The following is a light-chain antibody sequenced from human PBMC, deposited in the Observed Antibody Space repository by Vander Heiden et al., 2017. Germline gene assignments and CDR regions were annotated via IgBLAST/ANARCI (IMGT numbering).Light chain of an antibody. V-gene: IGKV4-1*01. CDR1: QSVLYSSNNKNY. CDR3: QQDYSTPRT. CDR2: WAS. Sequence: ASLGERATINCKSSQSVLYSSNNKNYLAWYQQKPGQPPKLLIYWASTREAGVPDRVSVSGSETDFTLTISSLQAEDVAVYYCQQDYSTPRTFGQGTKVEIK. J-gene: IGKJ1*01.